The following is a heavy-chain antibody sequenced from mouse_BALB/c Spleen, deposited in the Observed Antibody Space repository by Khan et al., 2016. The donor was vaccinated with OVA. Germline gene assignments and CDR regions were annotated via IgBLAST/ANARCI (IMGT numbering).Heavy chain of an antibody. D-gene: IGHD1-1*01. CDR1: GYTFTNYW. Sequence: QVQLQQSGAEVVRPGTSVKMSCKAAGYTFTNYWIGWINQRPGHGLEWIGDIYPGNGNTNYNEKFKGKAILTEDTSSNTAYLQLSSLTSEDSAIYYCARPYYFGTDYANMDDWCQGTSVTVSS. J-gene: IGHJ4*01. V-gene: IGHV1-63*02. CDR3: ARPYYFGTDYANMDD. CDR2: IYPGNGNT.